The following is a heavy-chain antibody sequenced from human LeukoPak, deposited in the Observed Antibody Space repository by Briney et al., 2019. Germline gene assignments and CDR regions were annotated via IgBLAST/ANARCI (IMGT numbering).Heavy chain of an antibody. CDR3: ARDYGGDN. CDR1: GFTLSSYE. J-gene: IGHJ4*02. Sequence: GGSLRLSCAASGFTLSSYEMNWVRLAPGKGLEWISYISRTGNSIYYADSVKGRFTISRDNSKNTLYLQMNSLRAEDTAVYYCARDYGGDNWGQGTLVTVSS. CDR2: ISRTGNSI. D-gene: IGHD4-23*01. V-gene: IGHV3-48*03.